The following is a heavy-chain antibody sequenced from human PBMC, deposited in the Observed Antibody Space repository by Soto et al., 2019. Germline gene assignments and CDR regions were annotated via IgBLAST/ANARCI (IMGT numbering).Heavy chain of an antibody. J-gene: IGHJ3*02. CDR2: IYHVGST. V-gene: IGHV4-4*02. D-gene: IGHD3-3*02. CDR1: GGSISSSNW. Sequence: QVQLQESGPGLVKPSGTLSLTCAVSGGSISSSNWWSWVRQPPGKGLEWIGEIYHVGSTNYNPSLKXRXTXSXXKSKNQFSLKLSSVTAADMAVYYCARVLGNDAFDIWGQGTMVTVSS. CDR3: ARVLGNDAFDI.